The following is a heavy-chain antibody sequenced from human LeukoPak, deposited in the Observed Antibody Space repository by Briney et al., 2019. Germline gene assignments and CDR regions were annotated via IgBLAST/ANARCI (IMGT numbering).Heavy chain of an antibody. D-gene: IGHD5-24*01. CDR2: IKQDGSEK. Sequence: GGSLRLSCVVSGFTFSSYWMSWVRQAPGKGLGWVANIKQDGSEKYYVDSVKGRFTISRDNAKNSLYLQMNSLRAEDTAVYYCAREADDGVYYFDYWGQGTLVIVSS. CDR3: AREADDGVYYFDY. CDR1: GFTFSSYW. J-gene: IGHJ4*02. V-gene: IGHV3-7*01.